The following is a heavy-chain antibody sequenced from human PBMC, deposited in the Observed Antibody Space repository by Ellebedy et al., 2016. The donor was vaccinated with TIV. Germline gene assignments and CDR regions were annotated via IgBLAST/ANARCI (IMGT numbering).Heavy chain of an antibody. J-gene: IGHJ4*02. Sequence: GESLKISCAASGFPFSTSWMHWVRQAPGKGLMWVSRINTAGSSTGYADSVKGRFTISRDNAKNSLYLQMDSLRAEDTAVYFCARAPRGGTDYWGQGTLVTVSS. V-gene: IGHV3-74*01. CDR3: ARAPRGGTDY. CDR2: INTAGSST. D-gene: IGHD3-10*01. CDR1: GFPFSTSW.